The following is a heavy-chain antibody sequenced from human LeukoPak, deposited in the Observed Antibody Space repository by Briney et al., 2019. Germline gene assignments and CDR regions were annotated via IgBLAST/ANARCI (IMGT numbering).Heavy chain of an antibody. CDR1: GFTFSSYG. D-gene: IGHD7-27*01. J-gene: IGHJ4*02. V-gene: IGHV3-30*03. Sequence: GRSLRLSCAASGFTFSSYGMHWVRQAPGKGLEWVAVISYDGSNKYYADSVKGRFTISRDNSKNTLYLQMNSLRAEDTAVYYCVVELGDYWGQGTLVTVSS. CDR2: ISYDGSNK. CDR3: VVELGDY.